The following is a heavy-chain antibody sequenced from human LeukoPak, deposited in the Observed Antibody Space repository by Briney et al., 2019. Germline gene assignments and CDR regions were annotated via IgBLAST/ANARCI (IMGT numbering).Heavy chain of an antibody. Sequence: GGSLRLSCAASGFTFSSYWMSWVRQAPGKGLEWVANIKQDGNEKYYVDSVRGRFTISRDNAKNSLYLQMNSLRAEDTAVYYCATPSGYSSGWYPFDYWGQGTLVTVSS. J-gene: IGHJ4*02. D-gene: IGHD6-19*01. CDR1: GFTFSSYW. V-gene: IGHV3-7*01. CDR3: ATPSGYSSGWYPFDY. CDR2: IKQDGNEK.